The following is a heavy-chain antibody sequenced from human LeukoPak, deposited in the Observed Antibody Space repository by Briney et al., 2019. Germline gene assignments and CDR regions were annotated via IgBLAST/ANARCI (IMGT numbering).Heavy chain of an antibody. V-gene: IGHV3-23*01. CDR1: GFTFTNYA. CDR3: ARDWGPGVELRDDAFDI. D-gene: IGHD1-7*01. Sequence: PGGSLRLSCAASGFTFTNYAMTWVRQAPGKGLEWVSGISGSGGSTYYADSVKGRFTISRDNSKNTLYLQMNSLRAEDTAVYYCARDWGPGVELRDDAFDIWGQRTMVTVSS. CDR2: ISGSGGST. J-gene: IGHJ3*02.